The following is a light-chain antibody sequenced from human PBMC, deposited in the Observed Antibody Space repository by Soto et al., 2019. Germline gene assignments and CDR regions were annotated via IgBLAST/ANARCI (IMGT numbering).Light chain of an antibody. J-gene: IGKJ4*01. V-gene: IGKV3-20*01. CDR3: QQYGSSPLT. CDR1: QSVSVNS. CDR2: AAS. Sequence: EIVLTQSPGTLSLSPGGRASLSCRASQSVSVNSLAWYQQKGGQAPRLLIYAASTRATGVPDRFSGGGSGTDFTLTISRLEPEDFAVYYCQQYGSSPLTFGGGTKVDIK.